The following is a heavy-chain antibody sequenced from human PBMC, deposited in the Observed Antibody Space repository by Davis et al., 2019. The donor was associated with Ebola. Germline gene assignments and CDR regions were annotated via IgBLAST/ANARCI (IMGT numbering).Heavy chain of an antibody. V-gene: IGHV3-15*01. J-gene: IGHJ4*02. Sequence: GGSLRLSCAASGFTFSNAWMSWVRQAPGKGLEWVGRIKSKTDGGPTDYAAPVKGRFTISRDDSKNTLYLQMNSLKTEDTAVYYCTTGRAGLDYWGQGTLVTVSS. CDR3: TTGRAGLDY. D-gene: IGHD6-19*01. CDR2: IKSKTDGGPT. CDR1: GFTFSNAW.